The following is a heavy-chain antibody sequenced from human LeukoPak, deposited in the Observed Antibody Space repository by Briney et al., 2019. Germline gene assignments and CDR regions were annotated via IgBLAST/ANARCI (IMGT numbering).Heavy chain of an antibody. CDR1: GFTFDDYG. CDR2: INWNGGST. Sequence: GGSLRLSCAASGFTFDDYGMSWVRQAPGKGLEWVSGINWNGGSTGYADSVKGRFTISRDNAKNSLYLQMNSLRAEDTALYYCARVDGYIAAAGTDYWGQGTLVTVSS. J-gene: IGHJ4*02. CDR3: ARVDGYIAAAGTDY. V-gene: IGHV3-20*04. D-gene: IGHD6-13*01.